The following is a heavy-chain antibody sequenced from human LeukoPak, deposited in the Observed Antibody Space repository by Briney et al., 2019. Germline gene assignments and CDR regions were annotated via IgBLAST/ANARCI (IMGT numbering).Heavy chain of an antibody. CDR3: ARGPLTLRGPESYFDS. Sequence: PGGSLRLSCAASGFTFSSYGMHWVRQAPGKGLEWVAVIWYDGSNKYYADSVKGRFTISRDNAKKSLFLQMNSLRADDTAVYFCARGPLTLRGPESYFDSWGQGTLVSVSS. J-gene: IGHJ4*02. D-gene: IGHD4/OR15-4a*01. V-gene: IGHV3-33*01. CDR1: GFTFSSYG. CDR2: IWYDGSNK.